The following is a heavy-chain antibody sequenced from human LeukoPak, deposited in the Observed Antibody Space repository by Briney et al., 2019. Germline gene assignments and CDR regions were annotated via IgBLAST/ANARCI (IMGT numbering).Heavy chain of an antibody. CDR1: GFTFSSYG. Sequence: GGSLRLSCAASGFTFSSYGMHWVRQAPGKGLEWETVIWYDGSNKYYADSVKGRFTISRDNSKNTLYLQMNSLRPADPSVSDREKGTTLYSSNWDKIDYWGQGTLVTVSS. V-gene: IGHV3-33*06. CDR3: EKGTTLYSSNWDKIDY. J-gene: IGHJ4*02. D-gene: IGHD6-13*01. CDR2: IWYDGSNK.